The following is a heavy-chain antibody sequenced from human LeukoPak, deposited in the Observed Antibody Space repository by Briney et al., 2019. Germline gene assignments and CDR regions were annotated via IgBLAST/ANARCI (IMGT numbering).Heavy chain of an antibody. J-gene: IGHJ4*02. CDR2: ISAYNGNT. D-gene: IGHD4-11*01. CDR3: ARDPTYGNILDY. Sequence: ASVKVSCKASGYTFTTYGFSWVRQAPGQGLEWMGWISAYNGNTSYAQNLQGRVTMTTDTSTSTAYMELRSLRSDDTAVYYCARDPTYGNILDYWGQGTLVTVSS. V-gene: IGHV1-18*01. CDR1: GYTFTTYG.